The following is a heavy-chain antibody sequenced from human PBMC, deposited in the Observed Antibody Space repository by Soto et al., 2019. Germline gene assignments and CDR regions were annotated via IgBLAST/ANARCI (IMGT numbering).Heavy chain of an antibody. J-gene: IGHJ6*03. CDR3: ARLIFYYYYMDV. CDR2: ISAYNGNT. CDR1: GYTFTSYG. V-gene: IGHV1-18*01. Sequence: ASVKVSCKASGYTFTSYGISWVRQAPGQGLEWMGWISAYNGNTNYAQKLQGRVTMTIDTSTSTAYMELRSLRSDDTAVYYCARLIFYYYYMDVWGKGTTVTVSS.